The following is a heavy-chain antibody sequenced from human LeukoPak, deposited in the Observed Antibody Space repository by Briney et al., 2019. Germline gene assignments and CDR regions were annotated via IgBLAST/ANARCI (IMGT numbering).Heavy chain of an antibody. CDR3: ARDALGMRLLWFGEPWEREFDP. CDR1: GGSISSGGYY. V-gene: IGHV4-30-2*01. CDR2: IYHSGST. Sequence: PSETLSLTCTVSGGSISSGGYYWSWIRQPPGKGLEWIGYIYHSGSTYYNPSLKSRVTISVDRSKNQFSLKLSSVTAADTAVYYCARDALGMRLLWFGEPWEREFDPWGQGTLVTVSS. D-gene: IGHD3-10*01. J-gene: IGHJ5*02.